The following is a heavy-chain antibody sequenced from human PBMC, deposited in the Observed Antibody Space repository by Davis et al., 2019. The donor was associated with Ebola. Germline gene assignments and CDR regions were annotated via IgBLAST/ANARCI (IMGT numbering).Heavy chain of an antibody. J-gene: IGHJ6*02. CDR3: AREGPGIYGMDV. V-gene: IGHV4-30-2*01. CDR1: GGSISSGGYS. Sequence: PSETLSLTCAVSGGSISSGGYSWSWIRQPPGKGLEWIGYIYHSGSTYYNPSLKSRVTISVDRSKNQFSLKLSSVTAADTAVYYCAREGPGIYGMDVWGQGTTVTVSS. D-gene: IGHD1-14*01. CDR2: IYHSGST.